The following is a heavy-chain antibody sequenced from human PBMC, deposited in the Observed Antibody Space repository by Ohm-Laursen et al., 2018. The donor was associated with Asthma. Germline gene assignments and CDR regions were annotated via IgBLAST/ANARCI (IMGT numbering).Heavy chain of an antibody. Sequence: GSLRLSCTASGFTFSDYFMHWVRQGPGEGLVWISHIFPHGRHTNYADSVKGRFTISRDDAQNTLYLQMNSLRADDTAVYYCARGSLEDLQWGQGTLVTVSS. V-gene: IGHV3-74*01. CDR1: GFTFSDYF. D-gene: IGHD5-24*01. CDR3: ARGSLEDLQ. CDR2: IFPHGRHT. J-gene: IGHJ4*02.